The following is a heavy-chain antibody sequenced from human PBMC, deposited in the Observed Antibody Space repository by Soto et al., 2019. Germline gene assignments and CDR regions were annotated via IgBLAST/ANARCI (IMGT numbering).Heavy chain of an antibody. CDR3: ARDYSYYDSSGYYSINGFDP. D-gene: IGHD3-22*01. CDR1: GYTFTSYG. CDR2: ISAYNGNT. J-gene: IGHJ5*02. V-gene: IGHV1-18*01. Sequence: QVQLVQSGAEVKKPGASVKVSCKASGYTFTSYGISWVRQAPGQGLEWMGWISAYNGNTNYAQKLQGKVTVTTDAATTTGSAELRSLRSDDAAVYYCARDYSYYDSSGYYSINGFDPWGQGTLVTVSS.